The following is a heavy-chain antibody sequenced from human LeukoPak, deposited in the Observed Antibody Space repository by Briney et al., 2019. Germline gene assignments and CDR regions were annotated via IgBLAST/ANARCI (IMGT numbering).Heavy chain of an antibody. J-gene: IGHJ5*02. CDR3: ARGRFLARVWGSYRPPNWFDP. CDR2: INHSGST. Sequence: SETLSLTCTVSGGSISSGSYYWSWIRQPAGKGLEWIGEINHSGSTNYNPSLKSRVTISVDTSKNQFSLKLSSVTAADTAVYYCARGRFLARVWGSYRPPNWFDPWGQGTLVTVSS. D-gene: IGHD3-16*02. V-gene: IGHV4-61*10. CDR1: GGSISSGSYY.